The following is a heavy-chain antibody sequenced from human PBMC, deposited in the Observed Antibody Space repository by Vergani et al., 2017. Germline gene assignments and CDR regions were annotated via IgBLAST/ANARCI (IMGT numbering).Heavy chain of an antibody. CDR3: ARVDYGSGSNALDI. V-gene: IGHV1-69*09. CDR2: IIPILGIA. D-gene: IGHD3-3*01. J-gene: IGHJ3*02. CDR1: GGTFSSYA. Sequence: QVQLVQSGAEVKKPGASVKVSCKASGGTFSSYAISWVRQAPGQGLEWMGRIIPILGIANYAQKFQGRVTITADKSTSTAYMELSSLRSEDTAVYYCARVDYGSGSNALDIGGKGTMVTVSS.